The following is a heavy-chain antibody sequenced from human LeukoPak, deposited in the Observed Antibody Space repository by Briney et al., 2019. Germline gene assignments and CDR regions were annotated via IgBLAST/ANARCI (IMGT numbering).Heavy chain of an antibody. CDR1: GFMFSKYD. D-gene: IGHD4-17*01. CDR3: ARTGRLQYGDYVAFDY. Sequence: GGSLRLSCAASGFMFSKYDMHWVRQVTGKGLEWVSGIDRDGVTYYSGSVRGRFTSSRENAKNSLDLQMNSLRAEDTAVYYCARTGRLQYGDYVAFDYWGQGTLVTVSS. CDR2: IDRDGVT. V-gene: IGHV3-13*01. J-gene: IGHJ4*02.